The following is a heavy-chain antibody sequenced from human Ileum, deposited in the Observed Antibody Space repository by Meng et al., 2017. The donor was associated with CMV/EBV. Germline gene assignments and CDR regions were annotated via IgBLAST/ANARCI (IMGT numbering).Heavy chain of an antibody. V-gene: IGHV1-46*01. CDR2: INPSGGST. CDR3: ARVSRVSSGGFDP. CDR1: GYTFTTSF. D-gene: IGHD3-10*01. Sequence: ASVKVSCKASGYTFTTSFIHWVRQAPGQGLEWMGIINPSGGSTSYAQKFQGRVTMTTDTSTSTVYMELSSLRSDDTAVYYCARVSRVSSGGFDPWGQGTLVTVSS. J-gene: IGHJ5*02.